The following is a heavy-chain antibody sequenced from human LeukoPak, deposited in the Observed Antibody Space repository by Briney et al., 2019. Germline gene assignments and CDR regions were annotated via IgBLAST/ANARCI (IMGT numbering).Heavy chain of an antibody. J-gene: IGHJ4*02. V-gene: IGHV3-7*03. CDR3: ARLPGSDSYFDF. CDR1: AFTFSRHW. Sequence: GGALRLSYAASAFTFSRHWMTWDRQALGKGLERVANINQDGSEIHYVGSVKGRFTISRDNAKNSLYLEMNSLRAENTAVYYCARLPGSDSYFDFWGQGTLVTVSS. CDR2: INQDGSEI. D-gene: IGHD5-12*01.